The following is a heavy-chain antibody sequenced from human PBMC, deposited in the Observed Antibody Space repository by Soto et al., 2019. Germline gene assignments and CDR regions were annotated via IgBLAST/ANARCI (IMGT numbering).Heavy chain of an antibody. CDR2: ISYDGSNK. Sequence: GGSLRLSCAASGFTFSSYGMHWVRQAPGKGLEWVAVISYDGSNKYYADSVNGRFTISRDNSKNTLYLQMNSLRAEDTALYYCANNLRRGPGPVPNYDFWSENYYYYMDVWGKGTTVTVSS. V-gene: IGHV3-30*18. D-gene: IGHD3-3*01. CDR3: ANNLRRGPGPVPNYDFWSENYYYYMDV. CDR1: GFTFSSYG. J-gene: IGHJ6*03.